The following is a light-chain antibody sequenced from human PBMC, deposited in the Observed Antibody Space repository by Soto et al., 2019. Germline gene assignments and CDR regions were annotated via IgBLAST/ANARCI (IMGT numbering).Light chain of an antibody. Sequence: QAVVTQSPSASASLGASGKLTCTLSSGHGSYAIAWHQQQSQKGPRFLLKVNSDGSHRQGDGIPDRFSGSSSGAERYLTTSALQSEDEADYYCQTWGTGIVVFGGGTKLTVL. J-gene: IGLJ2*01. V-gene: IGLV4-69*01. CDR1: SGHGSYA. CDR3: QTWGTGIVV. CDR2: VNSDGSH.